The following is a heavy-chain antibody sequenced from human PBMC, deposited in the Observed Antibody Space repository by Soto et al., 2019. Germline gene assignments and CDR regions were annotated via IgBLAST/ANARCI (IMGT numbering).Heavy chain of an antibody. J-gene: IGHJ4*02. CDR3: ARGNPRGELSA. V-gene: IGHV4-59*01. Sequence: SETLSLTCAVYGGSFRGYYWSWIRQPPGKGLEWIGYIYYIGSTNYNPSLKSRVTISVETYKNQFSLKLSSVTAAHTAVYYCARGNPRGELSAWSQGTVVAVAS. D-gene: IGHD3-10*01. CDR2: IYYIGST. CDR1: GGSFRGYY.